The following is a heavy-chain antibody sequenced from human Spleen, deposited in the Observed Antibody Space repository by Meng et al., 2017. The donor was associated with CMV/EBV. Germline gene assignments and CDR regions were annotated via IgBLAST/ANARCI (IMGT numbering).Heavy chain of an antibody. CDR3: AFGVVTGFRDGMDV. V-gene: IGHV1-18*01. J-gene: IGHJ6*02. Sequence: ASVKVSCKTSGYPFISYGISWVRQAPGKGLEWMGWISGYNGRTNYAQSFQGRLTLTTDTSTSTAYMELRSLRSDDTAVYYCAFGVVTGFRDGMDVWGQGTTVTVSS. CDR1: GYPFISYG. CDR2: ISGYNGRT. D-gene: IGHD3-3*01.